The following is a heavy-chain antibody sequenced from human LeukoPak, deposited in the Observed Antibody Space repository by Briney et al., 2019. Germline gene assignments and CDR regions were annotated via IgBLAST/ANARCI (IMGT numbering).Heavy chain of an antibody. J-gene: IGHJ6*02. Sequence: PGRSLRLSCAASGFTFRNYGIHWVRQAPGKGLGWVAVISYDGSNNHHADSVKGRLTISRDNSKNTLYLQMNSLRVDDTAVYYCAKDRSVGATGSSNYYYGMDVWGQGTTVTVS. CDR3: AKDRSVGATGSSNYYYGMDV. D-gene: IGHD1-26*01. CDR2: ISYDGSNN. CDR1: GFTFRNYG. V-gene: IGHV3-30*18.